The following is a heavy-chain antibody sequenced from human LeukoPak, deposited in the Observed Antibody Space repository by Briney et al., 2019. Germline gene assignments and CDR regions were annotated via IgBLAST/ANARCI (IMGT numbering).Heavy chain of an antibody. D-gene: IGHD1-1*01. CDR1: GFTFSSYA. J-gene: IGHJ4*02. Sequence: PGGSLRLSCAAPGFTFSSYAMSWVRQAPGKGLEWVSGLSGSGVDTFYADSVKGRFTISRDNSKNTLYLQMNRLRAEDTAVYFCAKDRFRAGSFDYWGQGILVTVSS. V-gene: IGHV3-23*01. CDR2: LSGSGVDT. CDR3: AKDRFRAGSFDY.